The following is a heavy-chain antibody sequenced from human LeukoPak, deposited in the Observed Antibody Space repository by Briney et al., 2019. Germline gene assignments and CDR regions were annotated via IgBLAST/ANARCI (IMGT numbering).Heavy chain of an antibody. CDR1: GFTFSSSG. Sequence: GGSLRLSCAASGFTFSSSGMHWVRQAPGKGLEWVSSISSSSSYIYYADSVKGRFTISRDNAKNSLYLQMNSLRAEDTAVYYCARSGRQHHDAFDIWGQGTMVTVSS. CDR2: ISSSSSYI. V-gene: IGHV3-21*01. J-gene: IGHJ3*02. D-gene: IGHD6-13*01. CDR3: ARSGRQHHDAFDI.